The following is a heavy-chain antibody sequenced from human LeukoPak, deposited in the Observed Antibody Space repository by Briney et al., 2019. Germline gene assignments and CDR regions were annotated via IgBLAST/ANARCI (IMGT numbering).Heavy chain of an antibody. V-gene: IGHV3-53*01. CDR3: VRANGYRTPFDY. D-gene: IGHD5-18*01. Sequence: GGSLRLSCAASGFTVSSNYMSWVRQAPGKGLEWVSVIYSGGSTDYADSVKGRFTISRDNSKNTVYLQMNSLRAEDTAIYYCVRANGYRTPFDYWGQGTLVTVSS. J-gene: IGHJ4*02. CDR2: IYSGGST. CDR1: GFTVSSNY.